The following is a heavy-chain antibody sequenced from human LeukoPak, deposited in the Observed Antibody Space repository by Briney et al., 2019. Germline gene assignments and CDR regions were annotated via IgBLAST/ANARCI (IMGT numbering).Heavy chain of an antibody. J-gene: IGHJ3*02. D-gene: IGHD3-22*01. Sequence: GGSLRLSCAASGFTFINAWMNWVRQAPGKGLEWVSYISSSGSTIYYADSVKGRFTISRDDAKNSLYLQMNSLRTEDTALYYCAKARGLIGGAFDIWGQGTMVTVSS. V-gene: IGHV3-48*04. CDR3: AKARGLIGGAFDI. CDR2: ISSSGSTI. CDR1: GFTFINAW.